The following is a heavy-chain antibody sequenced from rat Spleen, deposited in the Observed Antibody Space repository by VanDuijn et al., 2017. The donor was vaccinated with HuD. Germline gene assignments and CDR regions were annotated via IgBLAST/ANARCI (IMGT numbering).Heavy chain of an antibody. D-gene: IGHD1-11*01. CDR2: INTDGSST. CDR1: GFTFSNFD. Sequence: EVQLVESGGGLVQPGRSLKLSCAASGFTFSNFDMAWVRQAPAEGLEWVSSINTDGSSTYYPDSVKGRFTISRDNAKNTQYLQMDSLRSEDTATYYCTTSTWRSFPYWGQGTLVTVSS. V-gene: IGHV5S23*01. J-gene: IGHJ3*01. CDR3: TTSTWRSFPY.